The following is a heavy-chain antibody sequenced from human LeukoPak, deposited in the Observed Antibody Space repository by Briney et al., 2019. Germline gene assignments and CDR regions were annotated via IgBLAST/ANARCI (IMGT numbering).Heavy chain of an antibody. Sequence: SETLSLTCTVSGGSISSYYWSWIRQPPGKGLEWIGYIYYSGSTNYNPSLKSRVTISVDTSKNQFSLKLSSVTAADTAVNYCAREPSGSYDGYYFDYWGQGTLVTVSS. CDR2: IYYSGST. D-gene: IGHD1-26*01. J-gene: IGHJ4*02. CDR3: AREPSGSYDGYYFDY. CDR1: GGSISSYY. V-gene: IGHV4-59*01.